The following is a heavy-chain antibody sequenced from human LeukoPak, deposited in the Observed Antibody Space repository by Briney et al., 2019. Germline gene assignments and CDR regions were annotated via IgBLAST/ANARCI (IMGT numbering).Heavy chain of an antibody. D-gene: IGHD4-11*01. CDR1: GYTFTGYY. V-gene: IGHV1-2*02. J-gene: IGHJ4*02. Sequence: ASVKVSCKASGYTFTGYYIHWVRLAPGQGLEWMGWINPNSGATNYAQKFQGRVTMTRDTSISTAYMELSWLRSDDTAVYYCARDPTTQTFDYWGQGTLVTVSS. CDR3: ARDPTTQTFDY. CDR2: INPNSGAT.